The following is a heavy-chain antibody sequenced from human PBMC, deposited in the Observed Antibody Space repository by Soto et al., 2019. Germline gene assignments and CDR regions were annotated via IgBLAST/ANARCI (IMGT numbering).Heavy chain of an antibody. CDR3: ARGTGGAVARSDAFDI. D-gene: IGHD1-26*01. CDR2: ISGSGGST. CDR1: GFTFSSYA. V-gene: IGHV3-23*01. Sequence: PGGSLRLSCAASGFTFSSYAMSWVRQAPGKGLEWVSAISGSGGSTYYADSVKGRFTISRDDAKNSLYLQMHSLRDEDTALYYCARGTGGAVARSDAFDIWGQGTMVTVSS. J-gene: IGHJ3*02.